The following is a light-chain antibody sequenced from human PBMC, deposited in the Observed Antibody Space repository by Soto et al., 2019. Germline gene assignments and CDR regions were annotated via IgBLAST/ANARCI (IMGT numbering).Light chain of an antibody. Sequence: QSALTQPASVSGSPGQSITISCTGTSSDVGGYNYVSWYQQHPGKAPKLMIYDVSNRPSGVSNRFSGSKSGNTASLTISGLQAEDEADYYCSSYTSSSRNVFGPGTKLTVL. V-gene: IGLV2-14*01. CDR3: SSYTSSSRNV. CDR2: DVS. J-gene: IGLJ1*01. CDR1: SSDVGGYNY.